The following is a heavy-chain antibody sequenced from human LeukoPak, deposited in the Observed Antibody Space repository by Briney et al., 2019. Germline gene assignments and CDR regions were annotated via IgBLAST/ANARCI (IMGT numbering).Heavy chain of an antibody. J-gene: IGHJ4*02. CDR3: ARDLNYYDSSGYLLGLDY. Sequence: SVEVSCKASGGTFSSYAISWVRQAPGQGLEWMGGIIPIFGTANYAQKFQGRVTITTDESTSTAYMEPSSLRSEDTAVYYCARDLNYYDSSGYLLGLDYWGQGTLVTVSS. V-gene: IGHV1-69*05. CDR2: IIPIFGTA. D-gene: IGHD3-22*01. CDR1: GGTFSSYA.